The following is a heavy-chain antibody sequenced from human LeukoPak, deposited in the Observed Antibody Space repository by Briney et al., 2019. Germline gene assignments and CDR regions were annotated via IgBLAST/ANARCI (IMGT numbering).Heavy chain of an antibody. CDR3: AKRVQLERAYYFDY. Sequence: PGGSLRLSCAASGFTFSKFAMSWVRQAPGRGLEWVAGISGSGGSTYYADSVKGRFTISRDNSKNTLYLQMNSLRAEDTAIYYCAKRVQLERAYYFDYWGQGTLVTVSS. CDR1: GFTFSKFA. V-gene: IGHV3-23*01. D-gene: IGHD1-1*01. CDR2: ISGSGGST. J-gene: IGHJ4*02.